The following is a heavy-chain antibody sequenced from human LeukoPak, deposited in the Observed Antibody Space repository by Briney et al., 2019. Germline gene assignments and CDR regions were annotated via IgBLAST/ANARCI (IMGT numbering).Heavy chain of an antibody. V-gene: IGHV3-66*01. CDR1: GFTVSSNY. CDR2: IYSGGST. D-gene: IGHD6-13*01. CDR3: ARDLMGIAYRGAFYY. Sequence: GGSLRLSCAASGFTVSSNYMSWVRQAPGKGLEWVSVIYSGGSTYYADSVKGRFTISRDNSKNTLYLQMNSLRAEDTAVYYCARDLMGIAYRGAFYYWGQGTLVTVSS. J-gene: IGHJ4*02.